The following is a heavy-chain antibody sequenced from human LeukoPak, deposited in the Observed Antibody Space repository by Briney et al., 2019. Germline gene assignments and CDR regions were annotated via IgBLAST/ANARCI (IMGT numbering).Heavy chain of an antibody. CDR1: GGPISSSSYY. J-gene: IGHJ4*02. D-gene: IGHD1-7*01. Sequence: SETLSLTCAVSGGPISSSSYYWGWVRQPPGKGLEWIGTINYSGNTYYNPSLKSRVTISVDTSKSQFSLKLSSVTAADTAVYYCARRKTGTMEDYWGQGTLVTVSS. CDR3: ARRKTGTMEDY. V-gene: IGHV4-39*01. CDR2: INYSGNT.